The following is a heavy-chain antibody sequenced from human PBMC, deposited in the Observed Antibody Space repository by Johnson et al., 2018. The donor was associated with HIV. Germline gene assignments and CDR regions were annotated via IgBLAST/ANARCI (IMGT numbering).Heavy chain of an antibody. J-gene: IGHJ3*02. D-gene: IGHD6-13*01. Sequence: QVQLVESGGGVVQPGRSLRLSCAASGFTFNSYGMHWVRQAPGKGLEWVAVIWYDGSNKYYAASVKGRFTISRDNSKNTLYLQLNSLRAEDTAVYYCVKGIDSSSWYAFDIWGQGTMVTVSS. CDR2: IWYDGSNK. V-gene: IGHV3-33*06. CDR3: VKGIDSSSWYAFDI. CDR1: GFTFNSYG.